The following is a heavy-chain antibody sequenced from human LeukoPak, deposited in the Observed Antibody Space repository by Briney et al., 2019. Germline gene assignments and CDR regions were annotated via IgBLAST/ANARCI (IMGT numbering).Heavy chain of an antibody. J-gene: IGHJ6*03. CDR3: AKDRCSNGIGCYYYYMDV. CDR1: GFTFSIYW. CDR2: IQYDGSNE. Sequence: PGGSLRLSCAASGFTFSIYWMSWVRQAPGKGLEWVAYIQYDGSNEQYADSVKGRFSISRDSSKNILNLQMNSLRAEDTAVYYCAKDRCSNGIGCYYYYMDVWGKGTTVTIYS. D-gene: IGHD2-8*01. V-gene: IGHV3-30*02.